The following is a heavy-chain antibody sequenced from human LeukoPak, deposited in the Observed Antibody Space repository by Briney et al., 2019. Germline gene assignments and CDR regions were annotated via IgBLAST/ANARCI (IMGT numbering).Heavy chain of an antibody. D-gene: IGHD6-6*01. J-gene: IGHJ6*03. CDR1: GYTFTGYY. CDR2: INPHSGGT. V-gene: IGHV1-2*02. Sequence: GASVKVSCKASGYTFTGYYVHWVRQAPGQGLEWMGWINPHSGGTNYAQKFQGRVTMTRDMSISTAYMELNRLRSDDTAVYYCARNGAIAARPSLGYYYMDVWGKGTTVTVSS. CDR3: ARNGAIAARPSLGYYYMDV.